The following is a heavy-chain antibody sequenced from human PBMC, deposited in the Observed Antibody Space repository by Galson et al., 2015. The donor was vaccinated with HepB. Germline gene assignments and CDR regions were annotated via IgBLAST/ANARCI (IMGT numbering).Heavy chain of an antibody. CDR2: IRSKGNTYAT. V-gene: IGHV3-73*01. CDR1: GFTFSGSA. D-gene: IGHD2-15*01. Sequence: SLRLSCAASGFTFSGSAMHWVRQASGKGLEWVGRIRSKGNTYATAYAASVNGRFTISRDDSENTAYLQMNSLKTEDTAVYYCTRHDLNCRGGSCSPPFDYWGQGTLVTVSS. CDR3: TRHDLNCRGGSCSPPFDY. J-gene: IGHJ4*02.